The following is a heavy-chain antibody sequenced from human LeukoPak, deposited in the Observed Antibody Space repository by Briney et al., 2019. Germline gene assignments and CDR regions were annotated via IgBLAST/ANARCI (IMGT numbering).Heavy chain of an antibody. CDR1: GGSFSGYY. D-gene: IGHD4-11*01. V-gene: IGHV4-34*01. J-gene: IGHJ4*02. CDR2: INHSGST. Sequence: PSETLSLTCAVSGGSFSGYYWSWIRQPPGKGLEWIGEINHSGSTNYNPTHKSRVNISVDTSKNQFSLKLSSVTAADTAVYYWARGYSNWDDWGQGTLVTVS. CDR3: ARGYSNWDD.